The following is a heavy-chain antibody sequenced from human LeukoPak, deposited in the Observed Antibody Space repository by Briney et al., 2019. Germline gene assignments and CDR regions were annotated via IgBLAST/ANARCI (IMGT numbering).Heavy chain of an antibody. CDR1: GGSISSGDYY. CDR2: IYYSGST. V-gene: IGHV4-31*03. D-gene: IGHD2-21*02. CDR3: ARADGGGDCYSH. J-gene: IGHJ4*02. Sequence: SQTLSLTCTVSGGSISSGDYYWSWIRQHPGKGLEWIGYIYYSGSTYYNPSLKSRVTISVDTSKNQFSLKLSSVTAADTAVYYCARADGGGDCYSHWGQGTLVTVSS.